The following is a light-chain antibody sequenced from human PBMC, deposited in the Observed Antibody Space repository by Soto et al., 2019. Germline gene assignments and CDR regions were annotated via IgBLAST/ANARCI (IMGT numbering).Light chain of an antibody. J-gene: IGLJ1*01. CDR2: EVI. CDR3: IAYTGSSTSYV. CDR1: GSDIGGYDY. Sequence: QSVLTQPASVSGSPGQSITIACTGSGSDIGGYDYVSWYQQHPGRAPKLVIYEVIKRPLGISDRFSGSKSGNTASLTISGLQAEDEADYYCIAYTGSSTSYVFGSGTKVTVL. V-gene: IGLV2-14*01.